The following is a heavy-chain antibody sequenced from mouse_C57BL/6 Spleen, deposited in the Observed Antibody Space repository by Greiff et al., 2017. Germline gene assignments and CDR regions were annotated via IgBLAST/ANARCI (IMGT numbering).Heavy chain of an antibody. J-gene: IGHJ2*01. D-gene: IGHD1-1*01. CDR2: INPSNGGT. CDR1: GYTFTSYW. Sequence: VQLQQPGPELVKPGASVKLSCKASGYTFTSYWMHWVKQRPGQGLEWIGNINPSNGGTNYNEKFKSKATLTVDKSSITAYMLLSSLTSEDSAVYDCARSEFITTVGFDYWGQGTTLTVSS. V-gene: IGHV1-53*01. CDR3: ARSEFITTVGFDY.